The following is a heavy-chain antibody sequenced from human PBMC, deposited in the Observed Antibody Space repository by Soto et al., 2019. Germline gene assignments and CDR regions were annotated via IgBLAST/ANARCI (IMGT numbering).Heavy chain of an antibody. V-gene: IGHV3-30*03. CDR1: GFTFSNYG. Sequence: PGGSLRLSCAASGFTFSNYGMHWVRQTPGKGLEWVAVISYDGSHEFYTDSVKGRFTISRDNSKNTLYLQMNSLRAEDTAVYYCARGVYYDSSGPGFDYWGQGTLVTVSS. J-gene: IGHJ4*02. CDR2: ISYDGSHE. CDR3: ARGVYYDSSGPGFDY. D-gene: IGHD3-22*01.